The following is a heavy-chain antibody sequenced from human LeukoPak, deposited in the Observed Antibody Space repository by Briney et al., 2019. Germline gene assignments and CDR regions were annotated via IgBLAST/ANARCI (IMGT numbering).Heavy chain of an antibody. CDR3: ARDRGYYDSSGSSIWFDP. J-gene: IGHJ5*02. D-gene: IGHD3-22*01. V-gene: IGHV1-2*04. CDR2: INPNSGGT. Sequence: ASVKVSCKASGYTFTSYGISWVRQAPGQGLEWMGWINPNSGGTNYAQKFQGWVTMTRDTSISTAYMELSRLRSDDTAVYYCARDRGYYDSSGSSIWFDPWGQGTLVTVSS. CDR1: GYTFTSYG.